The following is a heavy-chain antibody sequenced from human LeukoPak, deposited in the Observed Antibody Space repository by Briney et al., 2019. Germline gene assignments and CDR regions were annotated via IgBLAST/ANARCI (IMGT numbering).Heavy chain of an antibody. V-gene: IGHV3-9*01. J-gene: IGHJ4*02. Sequence: GGSLRLSCAASGFIFRDYAMHWVRNAPGKGLEGVSSISWNSGIIDYADSVKGRFTISRDNAKNSLYLQMNSLRVEDTAFYYCAKDRFFYDSGSKANWGQGTLVTVSS. CDR2: ISWNSGII. D-gene: IGHD3-22*01. CDR3: AKDRFFYDSGSKAN. CDR1: GFIFRDYA.